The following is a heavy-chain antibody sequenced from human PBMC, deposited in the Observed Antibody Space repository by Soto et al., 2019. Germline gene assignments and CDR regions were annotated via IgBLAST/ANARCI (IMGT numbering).Heavy chain of an antibody. CDR1: GDTFTANY. Sequence: AARKVWCNASGDTFTANYIHWVRQAPGQGFEWMGWINPKSGGTKYPQKFQGRVTMTRDTSLSTVYMTLTRLTSDDTAVYYCARDLAKGGGSAGFDYWGQGTLVTVSS. V-gene: IGHV1-2*02. D-gene: IGHD1-26*01. J-gene: IGHJ4*02. CDR2: INPKSGGT. CDR3: ARDLAKGGGSAGFDY.